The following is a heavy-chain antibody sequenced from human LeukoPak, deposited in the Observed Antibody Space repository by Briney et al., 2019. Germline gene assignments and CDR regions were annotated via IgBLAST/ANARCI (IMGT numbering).Heavy chain of an antibody. J-gene: IGHJ4*02. V-gene: IGHV4-4*02. D-gene: IGHD5-24*01. CDR3: AKADGYNYGFDY. Sequence: SETLSLTCAVSGGSINTSNWWSWVRQPPGKGLEWIGEIYHSGSTNYNPSLKGRVTISVDKSKNQFSLRLTSVTAADTALYYCAKADGYNYGFDYWGQGTLVTVSS. CDR2: IYHSGST. CDR1: GGSINTSNW.